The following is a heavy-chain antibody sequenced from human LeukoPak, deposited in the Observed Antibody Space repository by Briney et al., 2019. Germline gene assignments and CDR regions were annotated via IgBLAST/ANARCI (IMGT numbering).Heavy chain of an antibody. CDR2: IKQDGSEK. Sequence: PGGSLRLSCAASGFTFSSYWMSWVRQAPGKGLEWVANIKQDGSEKYYVDSVKGRFTISRDNAKNSLYLQMNSLRAEDTAVHYCARALAGFAVTRAEYFQHWGQGTLVTVSS. CDR3: ARALAGFAVTRAEYFQH. V-gene: IGHV3-7*01. J-gene: IGHJ1*01. CDR1: GFTFSSYW. D-gene: IGHD4-11*01.